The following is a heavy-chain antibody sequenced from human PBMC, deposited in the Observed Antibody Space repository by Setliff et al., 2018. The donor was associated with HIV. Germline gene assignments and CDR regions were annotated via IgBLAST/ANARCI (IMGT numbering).Heavy chain of an antibody. J-gene: IGHJ4*02. CDR3: ARDYYDYVWGSYRLFDY. Sequence: PSETLSLTCAVYGGSLTGYSWSWIRQPPGKGLEWIGSIYYNGSTYYNPSLKSRVTISVDTSKNQFSLKLSSVTAADTAVYYCARDYYDYVWGSYRLFDYWGQGTLVTVSS. V-gene: IGHV4-34*01. CDR2: IYYNGST. CDR1: GGSLTGYS. D-gene: IGHD3-16*02.